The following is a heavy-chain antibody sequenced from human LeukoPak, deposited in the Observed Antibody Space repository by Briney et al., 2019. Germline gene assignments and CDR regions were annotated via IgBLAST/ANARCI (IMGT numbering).Heavy chain of an antibody. CDR3: AKDAWGLAVAALFDY. Sequence: GGLLRLSCAASGFTFSSYAMHWVRQAPGKGLEWVSAISGSGGSTYYADSVKGRFTISRDNSKNTLYLQMNSLRAEDTAVYYCAKDAWGLAVAALFDYWGQGTLVTVSS. D-gene: IGHD6-19*01. CDR1: GFTFSSYA. J-gene: IGHJ4*02. V-gene: IGHV3-23*01. CDR2: ISGSGGST.